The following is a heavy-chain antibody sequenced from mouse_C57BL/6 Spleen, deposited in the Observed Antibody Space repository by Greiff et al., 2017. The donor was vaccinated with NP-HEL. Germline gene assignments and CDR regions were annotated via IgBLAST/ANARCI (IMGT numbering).Heavy chain of an antibody. Sequence: VKLMESGPGLVQPSQSLSITCTVSGFSLTSYGVHWVRQSPGKGLEWLGVIWRGGSTDYNAAFMSRLSITKDNSKSQVFFKMNSLQADDTAIYYCAKISSYGKGAMDYWGQGTSVTVSS. CDR1: GFSLTSYG. V-gene: IGHV2-5*01. D-gene: IGHD2-10*01. CDR2: IWRGGST. CDR3: AKISSYGKGAMDY. J-gene: IGHJ4*01.